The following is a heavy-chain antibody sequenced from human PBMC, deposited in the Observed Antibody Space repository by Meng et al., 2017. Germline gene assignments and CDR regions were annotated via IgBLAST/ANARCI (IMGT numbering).Heavy chain of an antibody. J-gene: IGHJ6*02. CDR2: ISYDGSNK. CDR3: AGGVESTGAYYDFWTNYYYYGMDV. Sequence: GESLKISCAASGFTFSSYAMHWVRQAPGKGLEWVAVISYDGSNKYYADSVKGRFTISRDNSKNTLYLQMNSLRAEDTAVYYCAGGVESTGAYYDFWTNYYYYGMDVWGQGTTVTVSS. CDR1: GFTFSSYA. D-gene: IGHD3-3*01. V-gene: IGHV3-30*04.